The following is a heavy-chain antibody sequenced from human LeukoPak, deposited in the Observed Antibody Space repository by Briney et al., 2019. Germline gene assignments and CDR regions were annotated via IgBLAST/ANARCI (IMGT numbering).Heavy chain of an antibody. CDR3: ARAGDDWNDGGYFDY. D-gene: IGHD1-1*01. Sequence: ASVKVSCKASGYTFTGYYMRWVRQAPGQRLEWMGRINPNSGGTNYVQKFQGRVTMTRDTSISTAYMELSRLRSDDTAVYYCARAGDDWNDGGYFDYWGQGTLVTVSS. CDR1: GYTFTGYY. V-gene: IGHV1-2*06. CDR2: INPNSGGT. J-gene: IGHJ4*02.